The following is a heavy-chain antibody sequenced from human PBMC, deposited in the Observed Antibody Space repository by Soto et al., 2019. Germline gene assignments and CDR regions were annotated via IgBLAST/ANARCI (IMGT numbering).Heavy chain of an antibody. CDR1: GFTFSSYS. CDR3: TRAGDY. Sequence: EVQLVESRGGLVKPGGSLRLSCAASGFTFSSYSMNWVRQAPGKGLEWVSSISTSSSYLYYADSVKGRFIISRDNAKNSLYLQMNSLRAEDTAVYYCTRAGDYLGQGTLVTVSS. J-gene: IGHJ4*02. CDR2: ISTSSSYL. V-gene: IGHV3-21*01.